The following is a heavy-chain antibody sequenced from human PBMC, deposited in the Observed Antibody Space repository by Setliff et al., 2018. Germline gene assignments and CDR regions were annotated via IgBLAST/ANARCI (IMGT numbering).Heavy chain of an antibody. D-gene: IGHD6-13*01. J-gene: IGHJ5*02. CDR3: ARDPYSSSWYNWFDP. Sequence: SCKASGYTFTSYGISWVRQAPGQGLEWMGWISAYNGNTNYAQKLQGRVTMTTDTSTSTAYMELRSLRSDDTAVYYCARDPYSSSWYNWFDPWGQGTLVTVSS. V-gene: IGHV1-18*01. CDR2: ISAYNGNT. CDR1: GYTFTSYG.